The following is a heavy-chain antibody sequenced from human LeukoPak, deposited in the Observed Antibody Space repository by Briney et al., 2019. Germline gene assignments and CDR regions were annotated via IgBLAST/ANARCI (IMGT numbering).Heavy chain of an antibody. CDR2: ISYDGSNK. V-gene: IGHV3-30*04. CDR1: GFTFSSYA. J-gene: IGHJ4*02. CDR3: ARVPGYCSSTSCPADY. Sequence: PGGSLRLSCAASGFTFSSYAMHWVRQAPGKGLEWVAVISYDGSNKYYADSVKGRFTISRDNSKNPLYLQMNSLRAGDTAVYYCARVPGYCSSTSCPADYWGQGTLVTVSS. D-gene: IGHD2-2*01.